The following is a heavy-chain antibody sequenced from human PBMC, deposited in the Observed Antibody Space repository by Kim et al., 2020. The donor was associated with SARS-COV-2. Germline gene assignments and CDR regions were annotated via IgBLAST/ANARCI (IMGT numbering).Heavy chain of an antibody. CDR3: AKDITMLRGVTYFDH. Sequence: GGSLRLSCAASGFTFSSHGMHWVRQAPGKGLEWVAVMSYDGSNKYYADSVMGRFTISRDNSKNTLYLQMNSLRAEDTAVYYCAKDITMLRGVTYFDHWGQGTLVTVSS. D-gene: IGHD3-10*01. J-gene: IGHJ4*02. V-gene: IGHV3-30*18. CDR2: MSYDGSNK. CDR1: GFTFSSHG.